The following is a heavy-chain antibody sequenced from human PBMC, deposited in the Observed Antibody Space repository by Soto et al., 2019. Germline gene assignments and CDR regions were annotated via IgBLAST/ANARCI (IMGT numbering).Heavy chain of an antibody. J-gene: IGHJ6*03. D-gene: IGHD6-13*01. V-gene: IGHV4-34*01. CDR1: GGSFSGYY. CDR2: INHSGST. CDR3: ARGVKQQLRADRNYYYMDV. Sequence: QVQLQQWGAGLLKPSETLSLTCAVYGGSFSGYYWSWIRQPPGKGLEWIGEINHSGSTNYNPSLKSRVTISVDTSKNQFSLKLSSVTAADTAVYYCARGVKQQLRADRNYYYMDVWGKGTTVTVSS.